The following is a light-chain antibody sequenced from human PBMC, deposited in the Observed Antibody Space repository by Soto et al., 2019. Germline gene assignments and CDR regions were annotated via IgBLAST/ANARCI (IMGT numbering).Light chain of an antibody. CDR1: SSDIGSNP. CDR2: RDN. Sequence: QSVLTQPPSASGTPGQRVAISCSGGSSDIGSNPVNWYLHLPGAAPKLLIYRDNQRPSGVPDRFSGSKSGTSASLTISELQSEDEADYFCSAWDDSIYGPVFGGGTKVTVL. J-gene: IGLJ2*01. V-gene: IGLV1-44*01. CDR3: SAWDDSIYGPV.